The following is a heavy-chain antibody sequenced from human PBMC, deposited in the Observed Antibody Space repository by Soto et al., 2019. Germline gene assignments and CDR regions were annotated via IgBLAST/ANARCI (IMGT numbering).Heavy chain of an antibody. V-gene: IGHV3-48*02. Sequence: EVQLVESGGGLVQPGGSLRLSCAASGFTFSSYSMNWVRQAPGKGREWVSYISSSSSTIYYEDAVKGRFTISRDNAKNSLYLQMNSLRDEDTAVYYCARASLTYYYDSSGYFEGLEWGQGTLVTVSS. D-gene: IGHD3-22*01. CDR2: ISSSSSTI. CDR3: ARASLTYYYDSSGYFEGLE. J-gene: IGHJ4*02. CDR1: GFTFSSYS.